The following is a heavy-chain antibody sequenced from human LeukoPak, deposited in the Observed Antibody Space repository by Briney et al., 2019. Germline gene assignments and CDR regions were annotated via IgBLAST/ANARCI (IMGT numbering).Heavy chain of an antibody. Sequence: ASVKVSCKASGYTFTGYYMHWVRQAPGQGLEWMGWINPNSGGTNYAQKFQGRVTMTRDTSISTAYMELSRLRSDGTAVYYCARYVSQYNWFDPWGQGTLVTVSS. V-gene: IGHV1-2*02. J-gene: IGHJ5*02. D-gene: IGHD3-16*01. CDR3: ARYVSQYNWFDP. CDR1: GYTFTGYY. CDR2: INPNSGGT.